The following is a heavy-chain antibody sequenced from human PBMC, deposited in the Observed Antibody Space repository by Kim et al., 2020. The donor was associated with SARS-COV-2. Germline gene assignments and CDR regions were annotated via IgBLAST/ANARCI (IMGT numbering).Heavy chain of an antibody. V-gene: IGHV5-51*01. CDR2: IYPGDSDT. J-gene: IGHJ6*02. Sequence: GESLKISCKGSGYSFTSYWIGWVRQMPGKGLEWMGIIYPGDSDTRYSPSFQGQVTISADKSISTAYLQWSSLKASDTAMYYCARDGPGSGSYKPYYYYGMDVWGQGTTVTVSS. D-gene: IGHD3-10*01. CDR3: ARDGPGSGSYKPYYYYGMDV. CDR1: GYSFTSYW.